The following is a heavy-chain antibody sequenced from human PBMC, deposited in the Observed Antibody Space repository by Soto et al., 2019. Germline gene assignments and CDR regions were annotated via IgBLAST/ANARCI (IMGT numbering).Heavy chain of an antibody. Sequence: PSETLSLTCTVSGGSVSSGSYYWSWIRQPPGKRLEWIGYIYYSGSTNYNPSLKSRVTISVDTSKNQFSLKLSSVTAADTAVYYCARGVLTTVTTFYYWGQGTLVTVSS. CDR1: GGSVSSGSYY. CDR2: IYYSGST. CDR3: ARGVLTTVTTFYY. V-gene: IGHV4-61*01. J-gene: IGHJ4*02. D-gene: IGHD4-17*01.